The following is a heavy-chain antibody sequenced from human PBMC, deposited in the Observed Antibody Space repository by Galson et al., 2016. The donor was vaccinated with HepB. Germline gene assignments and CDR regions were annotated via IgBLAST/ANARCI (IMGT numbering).Heavy chain of an antibody. Sequence: SLRLSCAASGFTFTFYGMSWVRQAPGKRPEWVSTISNNHDDKHYADSVKGLFSISRDDSKSTVYLQMHSLRVDDTAVYYCATQHWLPATDYWGQGTLVTVSS. CDR1: GFTFTFYG. CDR2: ISNNHDDK. V-gene: IGHV3-23*01. D-gene: IGHD6-19*01. J-gene: IGHJ4*02. CDR3: ATQHWLPATDY.